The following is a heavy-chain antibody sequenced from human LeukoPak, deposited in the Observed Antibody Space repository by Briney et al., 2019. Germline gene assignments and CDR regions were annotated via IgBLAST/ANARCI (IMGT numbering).Heavy chain of an antibody. Sequence: GSSVKVSCKASGGTFSSYAISWVRQAPGQGLEWMGGIIPIFGTANYAQKFQGRVTITTDESTSTAYMELSSLRSEDTAVYYCASNSYGYKPNAFGIWGQGTMVTVSS. CDR3: ASNSYGYKPNAFGI. J-gene: IGHJ3*02. V-gene: IGHV1-69*05. D-gene: IGHD5-18*01. CDR2: IIPIFGTA. CDR1: GGTFSSYA.